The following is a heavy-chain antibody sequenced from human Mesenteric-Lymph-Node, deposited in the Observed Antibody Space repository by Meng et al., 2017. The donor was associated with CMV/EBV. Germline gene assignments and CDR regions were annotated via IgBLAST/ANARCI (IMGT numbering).Heavy chain of an antibody. CDR3: ARGGPFSYCALDI. J-gene: IGHJ6*02. D-gene: IGHD6-25*01. CDR1: GFTFSNYW. Sequence: GESLKISCAASGFTFSNYWMHWVRQAPGKGLVWVSRINSDGSSTPYADSVKGRFTTSRDNTKSTMFLQMNSLRAEDTAVYYCARGGPFSYCALDIWGQGTTVTVSS. CDR2: INSDGSST. V-gene: IGHV3-74*01.